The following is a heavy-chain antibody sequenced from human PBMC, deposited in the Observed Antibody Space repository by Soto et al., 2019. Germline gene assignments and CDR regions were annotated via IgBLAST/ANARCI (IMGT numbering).Heavy chain of an antibody. J-gene: IGHJ4*02. Sequence: QVQLVESGGGVVQPGRSLRLSCAASGFTFSTYSMHWVRQAPGKGLEWVAVISYNGDQKYYGDSVKGRFTISRDNSKNTLSLRMNSLTAEDTAVYFCAREERAAAVYHLDHWGPGTLVTVSS. V-gene: IGHV3-30-3*01. D-gene: IGHD6-13*01. CDR3: AREERAAAVYHLDH. CDR1: GFTFSTYS. CDR2: ISYNGDQK.